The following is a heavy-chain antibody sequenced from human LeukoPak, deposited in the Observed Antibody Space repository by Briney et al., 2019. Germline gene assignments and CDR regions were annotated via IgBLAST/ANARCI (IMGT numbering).Heavy chain of an antibody. J-gene: IGHJ6*03. V-gene: IGHV3-30*04. CDR3: ARDPTMVRGTMDV. CDR2: ISYDGSNT. Sequence: PGGSLRLSCAASGFTFTNYCIHWVRHAPGKGPEWVAVISYDGSNTYYADSVKGRFTISRDNSKNTVYLQMNSLSPEDTAVYYCARDPTMVRGTMDVWGKGTTVTVSS. CDR1: GFTFTNYC. D-gene: IGHD3-10*01.